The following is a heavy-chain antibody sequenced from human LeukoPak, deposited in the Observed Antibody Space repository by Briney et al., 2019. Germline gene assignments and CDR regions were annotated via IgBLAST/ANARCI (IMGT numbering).Heavy chain of an antibody. CDR1: AFTFSTYW. CDR3: ARDHSSGWYSDYFDY. CDR2: INSDGSST. Sequence: PGGSLRLSCAASAFTFSTYWMHWVRQGPGKGLVWVSGINSDGSSTNYADSVKGRFTISRDNANNTLYLQMNSLRAEDTAVYYCARDHSSGWYSDYFDYWGQGTLVTVSS. D-gene: IGHD6-19*01. J-gene: IGHJ4*02. V-gene: IGHV3-74*01.